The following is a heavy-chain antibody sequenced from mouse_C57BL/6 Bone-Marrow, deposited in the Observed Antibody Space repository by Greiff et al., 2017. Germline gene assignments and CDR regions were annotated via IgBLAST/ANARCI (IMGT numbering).Heavy chain of an antibody. J-gene: IGHJ2*01. CDR1: GYTFTSYG. Sequence: QVQLKESGAELARPGASVKLSCKASGYTFTSYGISWVKQRTGQGLEWIGEIYPRSGNTYYNEKFKGKATLTADKSSSTAYMELRSLTSEDSAVYVCAREMITQYYYDYWGQGTTLTVSS. CDR3: AREMITQYYYDY. D-gene: IGHD2-4*01. V-gene: IGHV1-81*01. CDR2: IYPRSGNT.